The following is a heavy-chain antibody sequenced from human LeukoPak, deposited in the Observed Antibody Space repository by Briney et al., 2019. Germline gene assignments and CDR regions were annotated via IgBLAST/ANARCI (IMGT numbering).Heavy chain of an antibody. Sequence: PSETLSLTCTVGGSISTYYWSWIRQPPGKGLEWIGYIYSTGSTNYNPSLESRVTISVDTSKNHISLELSSVTAADTAVYYCARERKYFEDWGQGTLVTVSS. CDR2: IYSTGST. CDR3: ARERKYFED. V-gene: IGHV4-59*01. J-gene: IGHJ4*02. CDR1: GGSISTYY.